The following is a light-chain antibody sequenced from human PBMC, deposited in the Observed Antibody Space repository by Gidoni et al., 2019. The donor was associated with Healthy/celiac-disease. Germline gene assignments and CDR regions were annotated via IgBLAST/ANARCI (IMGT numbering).Light chain of an antibody. Sequence: DSQMTPSLSSLSASVGDRVTITCRASQSISSYLNWYQQKPGKAPKLLIDAASSLQSGVPSRFSGSGSGTDFTLTISSLQPEDFATYYCQQSYSTPSFGGGTKVEIK. CDR2: AAS. V-gene: IGKV1-39*01. CDR1: QSISSY. CDR3: QQSYSTPS. J-gene: IGKJ4*01.